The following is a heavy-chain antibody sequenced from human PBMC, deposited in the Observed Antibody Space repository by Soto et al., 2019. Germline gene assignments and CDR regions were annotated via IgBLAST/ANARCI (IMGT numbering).Heavy chain of an antibody. Sequence: SETLSLTCAVSGGSISSGGYSWSWIRQPPGKGLEWIGYIYYSGSTNYNPSLKSRVTISVDTSKNQFSLNLSSVTAADTAIYYCARQSGGYYYYGMDVWGQGTTVTVSS. J-gene: IGHJ6*02. CDR2: IYYSGST. V-gene: IGHV4-30-2*01. CDR1: GGSISSGGYS. D-gene: IGHD1-26*01. CDR3: ARQSGGYYYYGMDV.